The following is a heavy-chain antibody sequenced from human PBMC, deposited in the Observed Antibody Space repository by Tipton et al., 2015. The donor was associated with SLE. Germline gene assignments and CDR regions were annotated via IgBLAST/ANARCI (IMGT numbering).Heavy chain of an antibody. CDR2: INHSGST. CDR1: DGSFSGYY. J-gene: IGHJ6*03. V-gene: IGHV4-34*01. D-gene: IGHD3/OR15-3a*01. Sequence: LRLSCSVYDGSFSGYYWTWIRQPPGKGLEWIGEINHSGSTNYNPSLKSRVTISIDTSKNQFSLKLSSVTAADTAVYYCARAPGLDRDYQYYYYMDVWGKGTTVTVSS. CDR3: ARAPGLDRDYQYYYYMDV.